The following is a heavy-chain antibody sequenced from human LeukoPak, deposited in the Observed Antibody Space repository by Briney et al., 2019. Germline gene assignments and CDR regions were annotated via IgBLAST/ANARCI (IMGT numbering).Heavy chain of an antibody. CDR1: SGSISSYY. Sequence: SETLPLTCTVSSGSISSYYWSWIRQPAGKGLEWIGRIYTSGSTNYNPSLKSRVTMSVDTSKNQFSLKLSSVTAADTAVYYCARDKQLEHYYYYYMDVWGKGTTVTVSS. D-gene: IGHD6-6*01. CDR2: IYTSGST. CDR3: ARDKQLEHYYYYYMDV. V-gene: IGHV4-4*07. J-gene: IGHJ6*03.